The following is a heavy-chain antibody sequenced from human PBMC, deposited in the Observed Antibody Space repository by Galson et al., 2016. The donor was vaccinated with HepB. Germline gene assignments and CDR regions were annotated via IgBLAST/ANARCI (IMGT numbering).Heavy chain of an antibody. CDR3: ARDLYHGMDV. CDR2: IHHIGIT. J-gene: IGHJ6*02. D-gene: IGHD3-16*02. CDR1: NYAISSGHN. Sequence: SETLSLTCTVSNYAISSGHNWGWNRQPPGRGLEWIGTIHHIGITSYKSSLKSRVTMSIDTSNNQFSLKLRSVTAADTAVYYCARDLYHGMDVWGQGTTVTVS. V-gene: IGHV4-38-2*02.